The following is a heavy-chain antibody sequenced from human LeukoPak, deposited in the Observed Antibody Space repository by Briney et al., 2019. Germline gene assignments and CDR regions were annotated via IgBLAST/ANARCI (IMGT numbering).Heavy chain of an antibody. V-gene: IGHV3-23*01. D-gene: IGHD6-6*01. CDR1: GFIFSSYA. Sequence: PGGSLRLFCTASGFIFSSYAMTWVRQAPGKDLEWVSGISTTGGNTYYADSVKGRLTISRDNSKNILFLQMNSLRVEDAAVYYCARDPGIPSRQYYFDYWGQGILVTVSS. J-gene: IGHJ4*02. CDR2: ISTTGGNT. CDR3: ARDPGIPSRQYYFDY.